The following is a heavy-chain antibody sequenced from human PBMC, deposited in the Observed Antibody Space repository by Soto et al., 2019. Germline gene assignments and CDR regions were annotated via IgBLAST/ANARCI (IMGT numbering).Heavy chain of an antibody. CDR2: IIPVFGTA. D-gene: IGHD3-3*01. CDR3: ARDRITIFGVVITQYYYYGMDV. CDR1: GGTFSSYA. J-gene: IGHJ6*02. Sequence: ASVKVSCKASGGTFSSYAISWVRQAPGQGLEWMGGIIPVFGTANYAQKFQGRVTITADKSTSTAYMELSSLRSEDTAVYYCARDRITIFGVVITQYYYYGMDVWGQGTTVTVSS. V-gene: IGHV1-69*06.